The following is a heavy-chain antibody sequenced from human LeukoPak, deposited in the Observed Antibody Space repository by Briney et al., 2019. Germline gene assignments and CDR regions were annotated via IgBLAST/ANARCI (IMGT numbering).Heavy chain of an antibody. Sequence: PGGSPRLSCAASGFTFSSYSMNWVRQAPGKGLEWVSSISSSSSYIYYADSVKGRFTISRDNAKNSLYLQMNSLRAEDTAVYYCTRDRDDSSGYWPFDPWGQGTLVTVSS. D-gene: IGHD3-22*01. V-gene: IGHV3-21*01. J-gene: IGHJ5*02. CDR2: ISSSSSYI. CDR1: GFTFSSYS. CDR3: TRDRDDSSGYWPFDP.